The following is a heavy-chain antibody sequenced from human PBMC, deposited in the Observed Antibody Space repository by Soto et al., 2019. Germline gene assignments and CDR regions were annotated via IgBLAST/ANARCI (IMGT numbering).Heavy chain of an antibody. Sequence: QVQLQESGPGLVKPSETLSLTCTVSGDSISGYYWSWIRQPPGKGLEWIGYIYYSGSTNYNPSLKSRVTISLDMSKKQFSLNLSSVTAADTAMYYCARALTGLPFDYWGQGTLVTVSS. CDR2: IYYSGST. J-gene: IGHJ4*02. D-gene: IGHD3-9*01. CDR1: GDSISGYY. V-gene: IGHV4-59*01. CDR3: ARALTGLPFDY.